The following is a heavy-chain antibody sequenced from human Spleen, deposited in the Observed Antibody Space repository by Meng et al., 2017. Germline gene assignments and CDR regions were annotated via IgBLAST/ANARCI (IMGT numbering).Heavy chain of an antibody. Sequence: SVKVSCKASGDTFSSYTISWVRQAPGQGLEWMGRIIPILGIANYAQKFQGRVTMTTDTSTSTVYMVLSSLRSEDSAVYYCARGYYYDSRGNYDLTDYWGQGTMVTVSS. D-gene: IGHD3-22*01. CDR2: IIPILGIA. V-gene: IGHV1-69*02. CDR1: GDTFSSYT. CDR3: ARGYYYDSRGNYDLTDY. J-gene: IGHJ4*02.